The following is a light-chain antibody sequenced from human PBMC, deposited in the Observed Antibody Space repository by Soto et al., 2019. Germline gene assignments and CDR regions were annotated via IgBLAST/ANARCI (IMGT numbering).Light chain of an antibody. J-gene: IGLJ2*01. Sequence: QSALTQPASVSGSPGQSITISCAGTSSDVGGYDYVSWYQQHPGKAPKLIIYEVTYRPSGVSNRFSGSKSGNTASLTISWLQAEDEADYYCNSYTSNNTVVFGGGTQLTVL. CDR2: EVT. CDR3: NSYTSNNTVV. V-gene: IGLV2-14*01. CDR1: SSDVGGYDY.